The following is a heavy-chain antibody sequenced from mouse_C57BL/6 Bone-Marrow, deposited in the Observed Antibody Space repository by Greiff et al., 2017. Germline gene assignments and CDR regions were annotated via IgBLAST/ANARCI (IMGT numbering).Heavy chain of an antibody. CDR3: ARRGWLLRGYYAMDY. D-gene: IGHD2-3*01. CDR2: INPNNGGT. CDR1: GYTFTDYN. J-gene: IGHJ4*01. Sequence: EVQLQQSGPELVKPGASVKIPCKASGYTFTDYNMDWVKQSHGKSLEWIGDINPNNGGTIYNQKFKGKATLTVDKSSSTAYMELRRLTSEDTAVYYCARRGWLLRGYYAMDYWGQGTSVTVSS. V-gene: IGHV1-18*01.